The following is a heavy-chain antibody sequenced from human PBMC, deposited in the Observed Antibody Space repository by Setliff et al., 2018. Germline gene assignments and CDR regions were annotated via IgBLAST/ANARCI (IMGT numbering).Heavy chain of an antibody. CDR1: GDSINSGGVC. CDR2: ICYTGTST. D-gene: IGHD6-19*01. CDR3: ARGGSNSGWYGFFDF. Sequence: PSETLSLTCSVSGDSINSGGVCWAWIRQPPGRDLEWVGYICYTGTSTYYNPSLASRLSISVDKSMNQFSLRLNSVTAADTAGYYCARGGSNSGWYGFFDFWGQGAQVTVSS. V-gene: IGHV4-30-4*08. J-gene: IGHJ4*02.